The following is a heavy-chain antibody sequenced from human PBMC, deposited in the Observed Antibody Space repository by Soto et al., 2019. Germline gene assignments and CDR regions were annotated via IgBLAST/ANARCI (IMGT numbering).Heavy chain of an antibody. CDR2: IKNKIDGWTT. J-gene: IGHJ3*02. CDR3: TTNDAFDI. Sequence: PGGSLRLSCAASGFTFSNVWMSWVRQAPGKGLEWVGRIKNKIDGWTTDYAAPVKGRFTISRDDSKNTVYLQMNSLKTEDTGVYYCTTNDAFDIWGQGTMVTVSS. V-gene: IGHV3-15*01. CDR1: GFTFSNVW.